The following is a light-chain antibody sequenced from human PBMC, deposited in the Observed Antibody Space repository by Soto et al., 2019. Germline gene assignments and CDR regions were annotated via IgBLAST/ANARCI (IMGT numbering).Light chain of an antibody. CDR2: DVN. CDR3: SSYTSSSTLVV. J-gene: IGLJ2*01. Sequence: QSALTQPASVSGSPGQSITISCTGTSSDVGSSNYVSWYQQHPGKAPKLMIYDVNNRPSGVSNRFSASTSGNTASLTISGLQAEDDADYYCSSYTSSSTLVVFGGGTKLTVL. V-gene: IGLV2-14*01. CDR1: SSDVGSSNY.